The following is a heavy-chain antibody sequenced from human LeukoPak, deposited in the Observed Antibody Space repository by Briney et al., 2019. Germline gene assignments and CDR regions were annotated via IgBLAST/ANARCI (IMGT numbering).Heavy chain of an antibody. Sequence: PGGSLRLSCAASGFTFSSYAMSWVRQAPGKGLEWVSAISGSGGSTYYADSVKGRFSISRDNSKNTLYLQMTSLRAEDTAVYYCAKFPGHYGDYVQGNHFQNWGQGTLVTVSS. V-gene: IGHV3-23*01. J-gene: IGHJ1*01. D-gene: IGHD4-17*01. CDR2: ISGSGGST. CDR1: GFTFSSYA. CDR3: AKFPGHYGDYVQGNHFQN.